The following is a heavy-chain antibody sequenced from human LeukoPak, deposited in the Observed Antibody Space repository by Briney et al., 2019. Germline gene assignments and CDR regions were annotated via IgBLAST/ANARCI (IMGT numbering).Heavy chain of an antibody. CDR3: AKIIPATAY. Sequence: PGGSLRLSCAASGFTFSSYAMIWVRQAPGKGLEWVSSITGSGDGTYYADSVKGRFTISRDNSKNTLFLQMNSLSAEDAAVYFCAKIIPATAYWGQGTLVTVSS. D-gene: IGHD6-13*01. J-gene: IGHJ4*02. CDR2: ITGSGDGT. CDR1: GFTFSSYA. V-gene: IGHV3-23*01.